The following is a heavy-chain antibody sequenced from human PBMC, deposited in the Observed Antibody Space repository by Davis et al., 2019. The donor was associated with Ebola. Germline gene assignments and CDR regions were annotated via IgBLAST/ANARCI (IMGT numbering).Heavy chain of an antibody. J-gene: IGHJ2*01. D-gene: IGHD2-2*01. CDR3: AKDGECSSTSCPNHGDDGYFDL. V-gene: IGHV3-9*01. CDR1: GFTFDDYA. Sequence: PGGSLRLSCAASGFTFDDYAMHWVRQAPGKGLEWVSGISWNSGSIGYADSVKGRFTISRDNAKNSLYLQMNSLRAEDTALYYCAKDGECSSTSCPNHGDDGYFDLWGRGTLVTVSS. CDR2: ISWNSGSI.